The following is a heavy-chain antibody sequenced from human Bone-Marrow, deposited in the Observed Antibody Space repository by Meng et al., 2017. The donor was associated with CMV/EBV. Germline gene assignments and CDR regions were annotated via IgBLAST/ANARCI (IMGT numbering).Heavy chain of an antibody. CDR1: GFTFSSYA. D-gene: IGHD6-19*01. J-gene: IGHJ4*02. V-gene: IGHV3-23*01. CDR3: AKYLGSGWYYRYYFDY. CDR2: ISGSGGST. Sequence: GESLKISCAASGFTFSSYAMSWVRQAPGKGLEWVSAISGSGGSTYYADSVKGRSTISRDNSKNTLYLQMNSLRAEDTAVYYCAKYLGSGWYYRYYFDYWGQGTLVTVSS.